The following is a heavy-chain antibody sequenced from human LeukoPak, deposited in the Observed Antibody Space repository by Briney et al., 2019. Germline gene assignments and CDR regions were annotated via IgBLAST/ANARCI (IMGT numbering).Heavy chain of an antibody. CDR3: ARDRSIAVVYYFDY. CDR1: GFTFSSYG. V-gene: IGHV3-33*01. D-gene: IGHD6-19*01. Sequence: GGPLRLSCAASGFTFSSYGMHWVRQAPGKRLEWVAVIWYDGSNKYYADSVKGRFTISRDNSKNTLYLQMNSLRAEDTAVYYCARDRSIAVVYYFDYWGQGTLVTVSS. J-gene: IGHJ4*02. CDR2: IWYDGSNK.